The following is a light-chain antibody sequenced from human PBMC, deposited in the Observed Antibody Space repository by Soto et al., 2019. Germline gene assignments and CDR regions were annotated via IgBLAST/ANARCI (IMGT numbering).Light chain of an antibody. CDR3: SSYTSSSTWV. V-gene: IGLV2-18*02. CDR2: EVS. CDR1: SSDVGIYNR. J-gene: IGLJ3*02. Sequence: QSVLTQPPSVSGSPGQSVTISCTGTSSDVGIYNRVSWYQQPPGTAPKLMIYEVSNRPSGVPDRFSGSKSGNTASLTISGLQAEDEAAYYCSSYTSSSTWVFGGGTKLTVL.